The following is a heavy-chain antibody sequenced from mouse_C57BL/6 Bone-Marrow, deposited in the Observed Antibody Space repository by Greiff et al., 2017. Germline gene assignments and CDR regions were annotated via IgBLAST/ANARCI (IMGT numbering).Heavy chain of an antibody. CDR1: GFNIKDYY. CDR2: IDPEDGET. Sequence: EVQLLQSGAELVKPGASVKLSCTASGFNIKDYYMHWVKQRTEQGLEWIGRIDPEDGETEYAPKFQGKATITADTSSNTAYLQLSSLTSEDTAVCDCARGGSSYFGDWGQGTTLTVSS. J-gene: IGHJ2*01. D-gene: IGHD1-1*01. CDR3: ARGGSSYFGD. V-gene: IGHV14-2*01.